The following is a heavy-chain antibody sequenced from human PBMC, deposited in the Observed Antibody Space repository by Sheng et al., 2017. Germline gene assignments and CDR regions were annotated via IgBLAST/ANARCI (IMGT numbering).Heavy chain of an antibody. J-gene: IGHJ5*02. Sequence: QLQLQESGPGLVKPSETLSLTCTVSGGSISSSSYYWGWIRQPPGKGLEWIGSIYYSGSTYYNPSLKSRVTISVDTSKNQFSLKLSSVTAADTAVYYCREEGRGSLGTSCVRSGSDPVGQGTLVTVSS. CDR1: GGSISSSSYY. CDR2: IYYSGST. CDR3: REEGRGSLGTSCVRSGSDP. V-gene: IGHV4-39*07. D-gene: IGHD2-2*01.